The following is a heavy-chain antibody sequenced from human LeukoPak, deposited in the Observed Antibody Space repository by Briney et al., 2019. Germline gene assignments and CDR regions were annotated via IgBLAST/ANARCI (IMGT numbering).Heavy chain of an antibody. D-gene: IGHD3-3*01. Sequence: GGSLRLSCAASGFTFSSYSMNWVRQAPGKGLEWVSSISSSSSYTYYADSVKGRFTISRDNAKNSLYLQMNSLRAEDTAVYYCARDKYDFWSGYYTTHLDYWGQGTLVTVSS. J-gene: IGHJ4*02. CDR3: ARDKYDFWSGYYTTHLDY. CDR1: GFTFSSYS. V-gene: IGHV3-21*01. CDR2: ISSSSSYT.